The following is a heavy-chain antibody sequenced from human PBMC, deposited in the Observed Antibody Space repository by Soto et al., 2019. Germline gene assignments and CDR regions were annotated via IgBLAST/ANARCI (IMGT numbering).Heavy chain of an antibody. Sequence: GEALKISCKGCGHSFTSYWISWVPHMHGTALEWGGSIDPSDSYTNYSPSFKGHVTISADKSISTVYLPWSILKASDPAMYYCARHSTQQLVRYWGQGTMVTVSS. CDR2: IDPSDSYT. J-gene: IGHJ4*02. D-gene: IGHD6-13*01. CDR1: GHSFTSYW. CDR3: ARHSTQQLVRY. V-gene: IGHV5-10-1*01.